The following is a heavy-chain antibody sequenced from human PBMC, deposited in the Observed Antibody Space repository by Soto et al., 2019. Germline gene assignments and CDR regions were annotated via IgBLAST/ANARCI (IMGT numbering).Heavy chain of an antibody. Sequence: GGSLRLSCAASGFTFSSYGMHWVRQAPGKGLEWVAVISYDGSNKYNADSVKGRFTISRDNSKNTLYLQMNSLRAEDTAVYYCAKDRVVGATGWLDPWGQGPLVTVYS. V-gene: IGHV3-30*18. J-gene: IGHJ5*02. CDR2: ISYDGSNK. CDR1: GFTFSSYG. D-gene: IGHD1-26*01. CDR3: AKDRVVGATGWLDP.